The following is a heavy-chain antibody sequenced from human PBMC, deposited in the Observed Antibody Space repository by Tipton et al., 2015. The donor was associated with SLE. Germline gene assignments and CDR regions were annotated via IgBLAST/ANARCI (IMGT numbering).Heavy chain of an antibody. J-gene: IGHJ4*02. V-gene: IGHV4-59*08. CDR1: GGSISSHY. Sequence: GLVKPSETLSLTCSVSGGSISSHYWSWIRQTPGKGLEWIGYVHSSGSTNYNPSLKSRVTISLDTSKKQFSLKLSSVTAADTAVYYCARRGSYLVDYWGQGTLVTVSS. D-gene: IGHD1-26*01. CDR2: VHSSGST. CDR3: ARRGSYLVDY.